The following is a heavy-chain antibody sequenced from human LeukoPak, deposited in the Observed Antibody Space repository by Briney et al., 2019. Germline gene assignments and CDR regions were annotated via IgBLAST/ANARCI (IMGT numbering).Heavy chain of an antibody. Sequence: KSSETLSLTCAVYGGSFSGYYWSWIRQPPGKGLEWIGEINHSGSTNYNPSLKSRVTTSVDTSKNQFSLQLSSVTAADTAVYYCARAPYCNSTSCYGPTDVWGKGTTVTVSS. D-gene: IGHD2-2*01. CDR1: GGSFSGYY. J-gene: IGHJ6*04. V-gene: IGHV4-34*01. CDR2: INHSGST. CDR3: ARAPYCNSTSCYGPTDV.